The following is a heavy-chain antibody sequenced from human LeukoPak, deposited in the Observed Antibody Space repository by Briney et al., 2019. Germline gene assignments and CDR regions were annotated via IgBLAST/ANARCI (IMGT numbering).Heavy chain of an antibody. D-gene: IGHD4-17*01. CDR3: ARATPSDYGTQALSY. J-gene: IGHJ4*02. CDR2: MNPNSGNT. CDR1: GGTFSSYA. Sequence: ASVKVSCKASGGTFSSYAISWVRQATGQGLEWMGWMNPNSGNTGYAQKFQGRVTMTRNTSISTAYMELSSLRSEDTAVYYCARATPSDYGTQALSYWGQGTLVTVSS. V-gene: IGHV1-8*02.